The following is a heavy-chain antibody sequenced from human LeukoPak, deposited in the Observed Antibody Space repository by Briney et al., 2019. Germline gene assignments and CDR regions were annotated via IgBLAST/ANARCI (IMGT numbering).Heavy chain of an antibody. Sequence: SVKVSCKASGGTFSSYAISWVRQAPGQGLEWMGRIIPILGIANYAQKFQGRVTITADKSTSTAYMELSSLRSEDTAVYYCARNYYDSSGYYHYYYYGMDVWGQGTTVTVSS. J-gene: IGHJ6*02. CDR2: IIPILGIA. D-gene: IGHD3-22*01. CDR3: ARNYYDSSGYYHYYYYGMDV. V-gene: IGHV1-69*04. CDR1: GGTFSSYA.